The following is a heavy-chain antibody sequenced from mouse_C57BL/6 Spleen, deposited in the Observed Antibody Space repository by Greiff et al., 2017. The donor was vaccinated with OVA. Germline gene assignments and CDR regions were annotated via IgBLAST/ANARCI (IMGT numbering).Heavy chain of an antibody. CDR2: SRNKANDYTT. D-gene: IGHD3-3*01. CDR3: ARDAWDTYAMDY. CDR1: GFTFSDFY. Sequence: EVKLMESGGGLVQSGRSLRLSCATSGFTFSDFYMEWVRQAPGKGLEWIAASRNKANDYTTEYSASVKGRFIVSRDTSQSILYLQMNALRAEDTAIYYCARDAWDTYAMDYWGQGTSVTVSS. V-gene: IGHV7-1*01. J-gene: IGHJ4*01.